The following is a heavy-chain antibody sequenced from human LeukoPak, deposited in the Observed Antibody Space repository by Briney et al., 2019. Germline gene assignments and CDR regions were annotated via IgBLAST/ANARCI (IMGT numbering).Heavy chain of an antibody. V-gene: IGHV3-15*01. D-gene: IGHD3-10*01. CDR2: IKSKTDGGTT. CDR1: GFTFSSYA. Sequence: GGCLRLSCAASGFTFSSYAMSWVRQAPGKGLEWVGRIKSKTDGGTTDYAAPVKGRFTISRDDSKNTLYLQMNSLKTEDTAVYYCTTGSTTMVRGAKFDYWGQGTLVTVSS. J-gene: IGHJ4*02. CDR3: TTGSTTMVRGAKFDY.